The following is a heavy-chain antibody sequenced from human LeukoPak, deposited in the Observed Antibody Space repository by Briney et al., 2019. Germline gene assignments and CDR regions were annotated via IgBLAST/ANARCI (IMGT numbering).Heavy chain of an antibody. J-gene: IGHJ1*01. CDR3: ARGSPPFQH. Sequence: PGGSLRLSCAASGFTFSNYDMHWVRQATGQGLEWGSGIGTAGDTYYAGSVKGRFTISRENAKNSLYLQMKSLRAGDTAVYYCARGSPPFQHWGQGTLVTVSS. CDR1: GFTFSNYD. V-gene: IGHV3-13*01. CDR2: IGTAGDT. D-gene: IGHD3-10*01.